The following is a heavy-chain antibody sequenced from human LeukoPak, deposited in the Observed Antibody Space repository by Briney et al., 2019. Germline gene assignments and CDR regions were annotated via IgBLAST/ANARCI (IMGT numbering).Heavy chain of an antibody. V-gene: IGHV3-74*01. D-gene: IGHD6-13*01. CDR1: GFTFRSNW. Sequence: PGGSLRLSCAASGFTFRSNWMHWVRQAPGKGLVWVSRINNDGSRTSYADSVKGRFTISRDNSKNTLYLQMNSLRPEDTAVYYCAKDKARAADYYFDYWGHGTLVTVSS. CDR2: INNDGSRT. J-gene: IGHJ4*01. CDR3: AKDKARAADYYFDY.